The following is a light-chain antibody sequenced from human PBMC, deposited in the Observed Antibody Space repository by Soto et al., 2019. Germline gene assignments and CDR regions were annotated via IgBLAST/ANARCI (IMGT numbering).Light chain of an antibody. J-gene: IGLJ2*01. CDR2: EVS. V-gene: IGLV2-8*01. CDR1: SSDVGAYNY. CDR3: SSYAGSSIEVV. Sequence: QSALTQPPSASGSPGQSVTISCTGTSSDVGAYNYVSWYQQHPGKAPKIMIYEVSKRPSGVPDRFSGSKSGNTASLTVSGLQAEDEADYYCSSYAGSSIEVVFGGGTKLTVL.